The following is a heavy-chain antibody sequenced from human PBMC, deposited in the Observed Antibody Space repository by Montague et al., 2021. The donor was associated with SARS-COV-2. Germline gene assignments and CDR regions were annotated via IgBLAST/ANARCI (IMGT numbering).Heavy chain of an antibody. Sequence: SETLSLTCAVPGVSITSTNWWSLVRQPPGKGLEWIGEISYGGVATYNPSLKSRATISMDRSRNLFSLKLNSVTAADTAIYYCAGKVLTVPADYWGQGTLVTVS. V-gene: IGHV4-4*02. J-gene: IGHJ4*02. D-gene: IGHD4-11*01. CDR1: GVSITSTNW. CDR3: AGKVLTVPADY. CDR2: ISYGGVA.